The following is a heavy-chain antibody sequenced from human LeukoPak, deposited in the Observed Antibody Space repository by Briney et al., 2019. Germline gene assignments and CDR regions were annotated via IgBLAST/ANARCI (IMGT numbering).Heavy chain of an antibody. CDR1: GYTFTGYC. Sequence: ASVKVSCKASGYTFTGYCMHWVRQAPGQGLEWMGWINPNSGGTNYAQKFQGRVTMTRDTSISTAYMELSSLRSDDTAVYYCARRYCSSATCYQFDYWGQGTLVTVSS. CDR2: INPNSGGT. D-gene: IGHD2-2*01. V-gene: IGHV1-2*02. J-gene: IGHJ4*02. CDR3: ARRYCSSATCYQFDY.